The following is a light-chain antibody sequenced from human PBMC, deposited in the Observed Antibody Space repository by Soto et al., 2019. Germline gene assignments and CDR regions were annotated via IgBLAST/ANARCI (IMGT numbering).Light chain of an antibody. CDR1: GSNIVAPYD. Sequence: QSVLTQAPSLXGPPGQGGTISCTGSGSNIVAPYDVHWYQHLPGTAPKLLIYGSTNRPSGGPGRFSGSKSGTSPSLEITGLKAEDEADYYCQSYDSSMSGYVFGAGTKVTVL. V-gene: IGLV1-40*01. CDR2: GST. J-gene: IGLJ1*01. CDR3: QSYDSSMSGYV.